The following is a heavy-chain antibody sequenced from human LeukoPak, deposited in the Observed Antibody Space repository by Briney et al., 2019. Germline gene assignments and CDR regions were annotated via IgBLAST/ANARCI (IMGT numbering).Heavy chain of an antibody. CDR3: ARDWSRIVVVVAPPGY. CDR2: INPDSGGS. Sequence: GASVKVSCKASGYTFSGYYLHWVRQAPGQELQWMGRINPDSGGSYYAQMFQGRVTMTRDTSISTAYMELSRLRSDDTAVYYCARDWSRIVVVVAPPGYWGQGTLVTVSS. CDR1: GYTFSGYY. V-gene: IGHV1-2*06. D-gene: IGHD2-15*01. J-gene: IGHJ4*02.